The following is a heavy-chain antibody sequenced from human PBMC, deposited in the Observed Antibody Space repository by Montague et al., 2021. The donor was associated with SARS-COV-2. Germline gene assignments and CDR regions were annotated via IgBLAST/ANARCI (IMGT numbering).Heavy chain of an antibody. J-gene: IGHJ4*02. V-gene: IGHV3-30*04. CDR3: ARPALESYSKSWYLDY. D-gene: IGHD6-13*01. Sequence: SLRLSCAVSGFTFSSYAMHWVRQAPGKGLEWVAVISYDGGNKYYADSVKGRFTISRDNSKNTLYLQMNSLRAEDTAVYYCARPALESYSKSWYLDYWGQGTLVTVSS. CDR2: ISYDGGNK. CDR1: GFTFSSYA.